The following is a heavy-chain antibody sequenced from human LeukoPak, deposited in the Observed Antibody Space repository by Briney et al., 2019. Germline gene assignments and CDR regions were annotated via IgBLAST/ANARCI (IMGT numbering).Heavy chain of an antibody. CDR2: INHSGST. J-gene: IGHJ5*02. Sequence: SETLSLNCAVYGGYFSGYYWSWIRQPPGKGLEWIGEINHSGSTNYNPSLKSRVTISVDTSKNQFSLKLSSVTAADTAVYYCARVTGYSSTWGQGTLVTVSS. CDR3: ARVTGYSST. CDR1: GGYFSGYY. D-gene: IGHD6-19*01. V-gene: IGHV4-34*01.